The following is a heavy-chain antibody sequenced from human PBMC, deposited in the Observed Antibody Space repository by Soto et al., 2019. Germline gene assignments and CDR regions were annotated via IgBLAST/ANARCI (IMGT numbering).Heavy chain of an antibody. CDR2: ISGSGTST. D-gene: IGHD2-2*01. CDR3: AKDQSSRPFDY. J-gene: IGHJ4*02. V-gene: IGHV3-23*01. Sequence: GGSLSLSCAASGFTFSSYAMSWVRQSPGRGLEWVSTISGSGTSTYYADSVEGRFTISRDNSKNTLYLQMNSLRAEDTAIYYCAKDQSSRPFDYWGQGTLVNVSS. CDR1: GFTFSSYA.